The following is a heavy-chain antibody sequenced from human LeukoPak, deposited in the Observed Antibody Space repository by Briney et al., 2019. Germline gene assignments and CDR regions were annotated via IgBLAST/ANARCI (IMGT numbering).Heavy chain of an antibody. Sequence: SETLSLTCTVSGGSISSSSYYWGWIRQPPGEGLEWIGSIYYSGSTYYNPSLKSRVTISVDTSKNQFSLKLSSVTAADTAVYYCARALHIIAVAGTVYYMDVWGKGTTVTVSS. V-gene: IGHV4-39*01. D-gene: IGHD6-19*01. CDR1: GGSISSSSYY. J-gene: IGHJ6*03. CDR3: ARALHIIAVAGTVYYMDV. CDR2: IYYSGST.